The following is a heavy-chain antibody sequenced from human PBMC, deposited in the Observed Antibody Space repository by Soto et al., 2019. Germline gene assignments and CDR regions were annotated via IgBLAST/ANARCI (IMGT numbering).Heavy chain of an antibody. CDR2: ITGSSSAI. CDR3: ARDTKWAFDY. V-gene: IGHV3-48*02. J-gene: IGHJ4*02. Sequence: GGSLRLSCAGPGFTFSPNSMNWVRQAPGKGLEWISYITGSSSAIHYADSVRGRFTISRDNAKNSVYLQMNSLRDEDTAVYYCARDTKWAFDYWGQGTLVTVSS. D-gene: IGHD1-26*01. CDR1: GFTFSPNS.